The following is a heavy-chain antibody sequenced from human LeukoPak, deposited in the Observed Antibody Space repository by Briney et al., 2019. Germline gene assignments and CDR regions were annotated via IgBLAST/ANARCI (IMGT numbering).Heavy chain of an antibody. D-gene: IGHD3-16*01. J-gene: IGHJ6*03. CDR2: IYYSGST. CDR1: GGSISSSSYY. V-gene: IGHV4-39*07. CDR3: ARVAPSGYHYARGYYYYYMDV. Sequence: PSETLSLTCTVSGGSISSSSYYWGWIRQPPGKGLEWIGSIYYSGSTYYNPSLKSRVTISVDTSKNQFSLKLSSVTAADTAVYYCARVAPSGYHYARGYYYYYMDVWGKGTTVTVSS.